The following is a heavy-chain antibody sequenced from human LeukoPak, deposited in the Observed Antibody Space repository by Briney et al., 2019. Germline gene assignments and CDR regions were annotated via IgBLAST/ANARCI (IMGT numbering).Heavy chain of an antibody. CDR2: IRSDGSIK. CDR1: GFTFSSYS. CDR3: TKDRPEAYFDY. D-gene: IGHD2-2*01. J-gene: IGHJ4*02. Sequence: GGSLRLSCAASGFTFSSYSMNWVRQAPGKGLEWVAFIRSDGSIKNYADSVKGRFIISRDNSKNTLYLQMNSLRAEDTAVYYCTKDRPEAYFDYWGQGTLVTVSS. V-gene: IGHV3-30*02.